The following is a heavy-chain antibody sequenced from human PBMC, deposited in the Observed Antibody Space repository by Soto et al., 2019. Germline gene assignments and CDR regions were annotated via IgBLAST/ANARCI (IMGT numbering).Heavy chain of an antibody. J-gene: IGHJ6*02. CDR3: AKGGQQLVFPLLDV. V-gene: IGHV3-23*01. Sequence: PGGSLRLSCAASGFTFSSYAMSWVRQAPGKGLEWVSAISGSGGSTYYADSVKGRFTISRDNSKNTLYLQMNSLRAEDTAVYYCAKGGQQLVFPLLDVWGQGTTVTVSS. CDR1: GFTFSSYA. CDR2: ISGSGGST. D-gene: IGHD6-13*01.